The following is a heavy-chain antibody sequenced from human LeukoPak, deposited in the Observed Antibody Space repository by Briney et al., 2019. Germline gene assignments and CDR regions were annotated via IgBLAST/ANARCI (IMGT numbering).Heavy chain of an antibody. V-gene: IGHV3-74*01. D-gene: IGHD3-10*01. J-gene: IGHJ4*02. CDR3: ARAANPMVRGVTPDY. CDR2: VNSDGSST. CDR1: GFTFSNYW. Sequence: QPGGSLRLSCAASGFTFSNYWMHWVRQAPGKWLVWVSRVNSDGSSTIYADSVKGRFTISRDNAKNTLYLQMNSLRAEDTAVYYCARAANPMVRGVTPDYWGQGTLVTVSS.